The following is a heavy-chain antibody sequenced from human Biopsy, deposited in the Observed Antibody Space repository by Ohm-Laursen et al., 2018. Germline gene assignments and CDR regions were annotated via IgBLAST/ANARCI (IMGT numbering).Heavy chain of an antibody. V-gene: IGHV4-34*01. D-gene: IGHD3-22*01. CDR3: VRGVDYYDPYHYYALDV. Sequence: TLSFTCAVYGESSNGYYWSWIRQTPGKGLEWIGEINHSGRTNYNPALKSRVTISVDKSKNQFSLKVRSVTAADTAVYYCVRGVDYYDPYHYYALDVWGQGTTVTVSS. J-gene: IGHJ6*02. CDR2: INHSGRT. CDR1: GESSNGYY.